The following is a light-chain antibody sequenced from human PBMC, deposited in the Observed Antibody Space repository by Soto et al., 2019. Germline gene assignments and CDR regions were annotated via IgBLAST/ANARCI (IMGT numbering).Light chain of an antibody. Sequence: DILMTQSPATLSVSPGERATLSCRASQSVSNNYLAWYQQKPGQAPRLLIYDASNRATGIPARFSGSGSGTDFTLTISSLEPEDFAVYYCQQRSNWPSITFGQGTRLEIK. V-gene: IGKV3-11*01. CDR2: DAS. CDR1: QSVSNNY. J-gene: IGKJ5*01. CDR3: QQRSNWPSIT.